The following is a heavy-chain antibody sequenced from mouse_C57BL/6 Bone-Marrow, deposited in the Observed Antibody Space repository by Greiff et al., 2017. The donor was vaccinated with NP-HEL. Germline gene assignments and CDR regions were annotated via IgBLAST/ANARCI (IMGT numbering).Heavy chain of an antibody. CDR1: GYTFTDYE. J-gene: IGHJ4*01. CDR3: TRCDDGYYLYAMDY. D-gene: IGHD2-3*01. CDR2: IDPETGGT. V-gene: IGHV1-15*01. Sequence: VQLQQSGAELVRPGASVTLSCKASGYTFTDYEMHWVKQTPVHGLEWIGAIDPETGGTAYNQKFKGKAILTADKSSSTAYMELRSLTSEDSAVYYCTRCDDGYYLYAMDYWGQGTSVTVSS.